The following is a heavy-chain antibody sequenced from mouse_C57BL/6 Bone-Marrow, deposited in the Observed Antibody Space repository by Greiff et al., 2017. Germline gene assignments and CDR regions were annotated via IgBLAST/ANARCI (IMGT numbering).Heavy chain of an antibody. CDR2: ISDGGSYT. CDR3: ARDRDYYSSSLFAY. CDR1: GFTFSSYA. V-gene: IGHV5-4*01. J-gene: IGHJ3*01. D-gene: IGHD1-1*01. Sequence: EVKVVESGGGLVKPGGSLKLSCAASGFTFSSYAMSWVRQTPEKRLEWVATISDGGSYTYYPDNVKGRFTISRDNAKNNLYLQMSHLKSADTAMYYCARDRDYYSSSLFAYWGQGTLVTVSA.